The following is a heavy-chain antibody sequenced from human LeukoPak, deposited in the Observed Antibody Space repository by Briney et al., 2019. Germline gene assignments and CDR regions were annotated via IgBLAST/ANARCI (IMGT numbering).Heavy chain of an antibody. CDR2: VSHDGSTK. J-gene: IGHJ4*02. D-gene: IGHD5-18*01. Sequence: GGSLRLSCAATGFSLSAHAMHWVRQAPGMGPEWVAVVSHDGSTKYYTDSVRGRFTISRDNSKNTFFLQLNGLRTGDTAVYYCARAIMGTENLDYWGQGTQVTVSS. CDR1: GFSLSAHA. CDR3: ARAIMGTENLDY. V-gene: IGHV3-30*10.